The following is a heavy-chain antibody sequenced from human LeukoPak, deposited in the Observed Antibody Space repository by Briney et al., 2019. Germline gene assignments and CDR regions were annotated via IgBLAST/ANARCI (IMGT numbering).Heavy chain of an antibody. Sequence: GGSLRLSCAASGFSSSNYYMSWVRQAPGKGLEWVAHIKQDGSDKYSVDSVKGRFIISSDNDKNLLYLQMNSLRAEDTAVYFCARDGEAFGWNYAFHYWGQGTLVTVSS. D-gene: IGHD1-7*01. J-gene: IGHJ4*02. CDR2: IKQDGSDK. V-gene: IGHV3-7*01. CDR3: ARDGEAFGWNYAFHY. CDR1: GFSSSNYY.